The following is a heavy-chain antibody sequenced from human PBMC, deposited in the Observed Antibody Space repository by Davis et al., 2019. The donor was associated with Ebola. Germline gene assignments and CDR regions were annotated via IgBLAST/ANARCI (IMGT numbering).Heavy chain of an antibody. CDR2: INPNDGRT. D-gene: IGHD3-3*01. J-gene: IGHJ4*02. Sequence: ASVKVSCKASGYTFTNYYMHWVRQAPGQGLEWMGMINPNDGRTIYAQKFQGRVTVTRDTSTTTASMDLRSLKSDDTAVYYCARQRISIFGVAPTFDFWGQGALVTVSS. CDR3: ARQRISIFGVAPTFDF. CDR1: GYTFTNYY. V-gene: IGHV1-46*01.